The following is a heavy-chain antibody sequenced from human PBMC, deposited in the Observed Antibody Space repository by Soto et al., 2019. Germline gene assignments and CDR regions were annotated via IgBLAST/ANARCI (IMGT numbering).Heavy chain of an antibody. CDR2: ITSTSYI. J-gene: IGHJ5*02. CDR1: GFTFSSYT. Sequence: EVQVVESGGGLVKPGESLRLSCAASGFTFSSYTMNWVRQAPGKGLEWVSSITSTSYIYYADSVKGRFTTSRDNARNSLYLQMNSLRAEDTAVYYCARDNWFDPWGQGTLVTVSS. CDR3: ARDNWFDP. V-gene: IGHV3-21*01.